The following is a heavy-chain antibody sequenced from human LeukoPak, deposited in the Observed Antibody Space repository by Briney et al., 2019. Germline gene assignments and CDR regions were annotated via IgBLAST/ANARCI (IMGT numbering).Heavy chain of an antibody. CDR2: ISAYNGNT. J-gene: IGHJ4*02. V-gene: IGHV1-18*01. CDR3: ARDGGPYYDLLTGYYNLDYFDY. D-gene: IGHD3-9*01. CDR1: GYTFTSCG. Sequence: ASVKVSCKASGYTFTSCGISWVRQAPGQGLEWMGWISAYNGNTNYAQKLQGRVTMTTDTSTSTAYMELRSLRSDDTAVYYCARDGGPYYDLLTGYYNLDYFDYWGQGTLVTVSS.